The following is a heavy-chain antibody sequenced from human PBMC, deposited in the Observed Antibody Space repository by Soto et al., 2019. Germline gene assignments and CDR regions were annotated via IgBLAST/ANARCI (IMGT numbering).Heavy chain of an antibody. V-gene: IGHV1-2*04. D-gene: IGHD2-15*01. CDR1: GYTFTGYY. J-gene: IGHJ6*03. Sequence: ASVKVSCKASGYTFTGYYMHWVRQAPGQGLEWMGWINPNSGGTNYAQKFQGWVTMTRDTSISTAYMELSRLRSDDTAVYYCARGVGYCSGGSCPHYYYYYMDVWGKGTTVTVSS. CDR2: INPNSGGT. CDR3: ARGVGYCSGGSCPHYYYYYMDV.